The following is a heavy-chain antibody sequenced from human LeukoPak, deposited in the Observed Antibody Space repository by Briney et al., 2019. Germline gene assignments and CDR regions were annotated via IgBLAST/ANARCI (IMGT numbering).Heavy chain of an antibody. Sequence: SETLSLTCTVSGGSISSGDYYWSWIRQPPGKGLAWIVYIYYSGSTYYNPSLKSRVTISVDTSKSQFSLKLSSVTAADTAVYYCARLRWNYFDYWGQGTLVTVSS. CDR1: GGSISSGDYY. D-gene: IGHD4-23*01. CDR3: ARLRWNYFDY. J-gene: IGHJ4*02. CDR2: IYYSGST. V-gene: IGHV4-30-4*01.